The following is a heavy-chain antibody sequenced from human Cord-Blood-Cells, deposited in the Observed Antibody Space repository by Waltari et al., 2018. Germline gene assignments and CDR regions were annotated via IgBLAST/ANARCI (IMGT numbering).Heavy chain of an antibody. J-gene: IGHJ2*01. Sequence: EVQLVESGGGLVQPGGSLRLSCAASGFTVSSNYMSWVRQAPGKGREWGSVIYSGGSTYYADSVKGRFTISRHNSKNTLYLQMNSRRAEDTAVYYCARERGPRYFDLWGRGTLVTVSS. CDR2: IYSGGST. CDR3: ARERGPRYFDL. D-gene: IGHD3-10*01. V-gene: IGHV3-53*04. CDR1: GFTVSSNY.